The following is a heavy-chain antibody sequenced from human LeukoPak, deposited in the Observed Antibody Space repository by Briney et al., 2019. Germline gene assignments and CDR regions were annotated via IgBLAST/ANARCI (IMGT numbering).Heavy chain of an antibody. Sequence: SVKVSCKASGGTFSSYTISWVRQAPGQGLEWMGRIIPILCIANYAQKFQGRVTITADKSTSTAYMELSSLRSEDTAVYYCARDTTYYDFWSGYNNDAFDIWGQGTMVTVSS. CDR3: ARDTTYYDFWSGYNNDAFDI. CDR1: GGTFSSYT. J-gene: IGHJ3*02. CDR2: IIPILCIA. D-gene: IGHD3-3*01. V-gene: IGHV1-69*04.